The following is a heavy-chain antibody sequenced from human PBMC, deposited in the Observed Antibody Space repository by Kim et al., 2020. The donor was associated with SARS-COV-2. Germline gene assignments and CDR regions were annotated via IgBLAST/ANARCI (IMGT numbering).Heavy chain of an antibody. CDR2: INAGNGNT. Sequence: ASVKVSCKASGYTFTSYAMHWVRQAPGQRLEWMGWINAGNGNTKYSQKFQGRVTITRDTSASTAYMELSSLRSEDTAVYYCARVAAADDAFDIWGQGTMVTVSS. D-gene: IGHD6-13*01. V-gene: IGHV1-3*01. CDR3: ARVAAADDAFDI. J-gene: IGHJ3*02. CDR1: GYTFTSYA.